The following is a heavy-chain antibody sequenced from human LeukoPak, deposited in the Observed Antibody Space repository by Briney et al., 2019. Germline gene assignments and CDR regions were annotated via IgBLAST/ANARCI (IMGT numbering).Heavy chain of an antibody. J-gene: IGHJ5*02. CDR3: AGDNDLTFWSGYYTGSWFDP. CDR1: GGSISSYY. Sequence: PSETLSLTCTVSGGSISSYYWSWIRQPPGKGLEWIGYIYYSGSTNYNPSLKSRVTISVDTSKNQFSLKLSSVTAADTAVYYCAGDNDLTFWSGYYTGSWFDPWGQGTLVTVSS. D-gene: IGHD3-3*01. V-gene: IGHV4-59*01. CDR2: IYYSGST.